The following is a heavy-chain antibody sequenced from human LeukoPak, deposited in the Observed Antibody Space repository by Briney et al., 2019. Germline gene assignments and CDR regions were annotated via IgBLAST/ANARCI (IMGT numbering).Heavy chain of an antibody. CDR1: GFTLSGYG. V-gene: IGHV3-30*03. CDR3: ARASDLSNTVFSGSGNYYTYYFDF. J-gene: IGHJ4*02. Sequence: PGRSLRLSCAASGFTLSGYGMHWVRQAPGKGLEWVALISYDGRNKYYADSVKGRFTISRDNSKNTLYLQVNSLRAEDTAVYYCARASDLSNTVFSGSGNYYTYYFDFWGQGTLVTVSS. D-gene: IGHD3-10*01. CDR2: ISYDGRNK.